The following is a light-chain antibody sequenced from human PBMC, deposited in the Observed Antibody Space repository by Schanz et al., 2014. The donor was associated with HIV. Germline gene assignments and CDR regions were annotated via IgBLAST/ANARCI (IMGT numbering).Light chain of an antibody. CDR3: QQYDNWPLT. CDR2: AAS. V-gene: IGKV3-11*01. CDR1: QSVSSY. Sequence: EIVLTQSPATLSLSPGERATLSCRASQSVSSYLAWYQQKPGQAPTLLIYAASSRASGIPDRFSGSGSGADFTLTISGLEPEDFAIYFCQQYDNWPLTFGGGTKVEFE. J-gene: IGKJ4*01.